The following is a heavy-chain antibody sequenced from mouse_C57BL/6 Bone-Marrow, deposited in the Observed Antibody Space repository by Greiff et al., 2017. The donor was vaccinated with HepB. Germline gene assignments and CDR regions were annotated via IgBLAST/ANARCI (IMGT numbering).Heavy chain of an antibody. V-gene: IGHV1-7*01. J-gene: IGHJ4*01. D-gene: IGHD3-2*02. CDR1: GYTFTSYW. Sequence: VQLVESGAELATPGASVKLSCKASGYTFTSYWMHWVKQRPGQGLEWIGYINPSSGYTKYNHKFKGKATLTADKSSSTAYMQLSSLTDEDSAVYYCARTLTQGAMDYWGQGTSVTVAS. CDR3: ARTLTQGAMDY. CDR2: INPSSGYT.